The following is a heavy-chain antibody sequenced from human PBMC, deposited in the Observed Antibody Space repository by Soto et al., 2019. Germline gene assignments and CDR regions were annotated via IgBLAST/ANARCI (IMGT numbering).Heavy chain of an antibody. Sequence: GGSLRLSCAASGFTFSGYDMHWVRQAPGKGLEWVSSISCSGGSTCYAGSVKGRFTIYRDNSQNSLYLHMDSLDAEDTALCFCAKGCLCGYCYYALDVWGQGTLVTVSS. V-gene: IGHV3-9*01. CDR2: ISCSGGST. J-gene: IGHJ4*01. CDR3: AKGCLCGYCYYALDV. CDR1: GFTFSGYD. D-gene: IGHD2-15*01.